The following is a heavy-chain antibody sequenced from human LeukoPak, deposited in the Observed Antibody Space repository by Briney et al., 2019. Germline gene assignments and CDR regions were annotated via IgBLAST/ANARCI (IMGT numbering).Heavy chain of an antibody. CDR3: ARTGWEQVVTASSLYY. J-gene: IGHJ4*02. D-gene: IGHD1-26*01. Sequence: GRSLRLSCTTAGFTFSRFYLHWVRQAPGKGLEGVAVISYDSSNSDYTDPVKRRFTIARDNSKNTVYLQIDSLRVEGPPVSCCARTGWEQVVTASSLYYWGQGSLVTVS. CDR1: GFTFSRFY. V-gene: IGHV3-30*04. CDR2: ISYDSSNS.